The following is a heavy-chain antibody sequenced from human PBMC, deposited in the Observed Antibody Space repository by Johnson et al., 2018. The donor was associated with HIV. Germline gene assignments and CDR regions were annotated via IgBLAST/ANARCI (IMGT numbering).Heavy chain of an antibody. CDR1: GFIFDDYA. Sequence: VQLVESGGGVERPGWSLRLSCVGSGFIFDDYAMSCVRQVPGNGLEWVSGIDWTCASTGYAYLVKGRFTISRDNAKNTLYLQMNSLRAEDTAVYYCAREVDAFDMWGQGTLVTVSS. CDR3: AREVDAFDM. J-gene: IGHJ3*02. V-gene: IGHV3-20*04. CDR2: IDWTCAST.